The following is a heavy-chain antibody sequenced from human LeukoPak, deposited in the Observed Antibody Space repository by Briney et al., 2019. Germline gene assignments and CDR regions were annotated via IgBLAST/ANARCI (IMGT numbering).Heavy chain of an antibody. CDR1: GGSISSGDYY. CDR3: ARGYVVAATFDY. D-gene: IGHD2-15*01. Sequence: SETLALTCTVSGGSISSGDYYWSWIRQPPGKGLEWIGYIYYSGSTYYNPSLKSRVTISVDTSKNQFSLKMSSVTAADKAVYYCARGYVVAATFDYWGQGTLVTVSS. J-gene: IGHJ4*02. V-gene: IGHV4-30-4*01. CDR2: IYYSGST.